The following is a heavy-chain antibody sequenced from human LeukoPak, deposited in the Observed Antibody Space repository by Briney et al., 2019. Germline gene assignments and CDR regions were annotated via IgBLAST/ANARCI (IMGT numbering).Heavy chain of an antibody. CDR2: ISSSGSTI. CDR1: GFTFSSYE. D-gene: IGHD3-22*01. CDR3: ARERYYDSSGTFDY. J-gene: IGHJ4*02. Sequence: GGSLRLSCAASGFTFSSYEMNWVRQAPGKGLEWVSYISSSGSTIYYADSVKGRFTISRDNAKNSLYLQMNSLRAEDTAVYYCARERYYDSSGTFDYWGQGTLVTVSS. V-gene: IGHV3-48*03.